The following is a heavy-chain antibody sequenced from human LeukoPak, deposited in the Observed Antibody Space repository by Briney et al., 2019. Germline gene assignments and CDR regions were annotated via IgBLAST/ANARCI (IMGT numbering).Heavy chain of an antibody. Sequence: GGSLRLSCVASGFTFTSYVMGWVRQAPGKGLEWVSAESNSGDNTYYADSVKGRFTISRDNAKNSLYLQMNSLRAEDTAVYYCARDQEDTAMVLDYWGQGTLVTVSS. CDR1: GFTFTSYV. D-gene: IGHD5-18*01. V-gene: IGHV3-23*01. CDR3: ARDQEDTAMVLDY. J-gene: IGHJ4*02. CDR2: ESNSGDNT.